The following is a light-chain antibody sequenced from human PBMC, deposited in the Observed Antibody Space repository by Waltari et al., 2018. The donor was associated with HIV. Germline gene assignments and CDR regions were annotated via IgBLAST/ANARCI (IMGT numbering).Light chain of an antibody. CDR1: ITDFGLYNL. Sequence: HSALTQPASVSGSPGQSITIPCTRPITDFGLYNLVSGYQQPPGKAPQLIIYEVHSRPSGVPDRFSGSKSGNTASLTISMLQADDEADYYCSSYVNTDTLIFGGGTKLTVL. V-gene: IGLV2-14*01. CDR3: SSYVNTDTLI. J-gene: IGLJ2*01. CDR2: EVH.